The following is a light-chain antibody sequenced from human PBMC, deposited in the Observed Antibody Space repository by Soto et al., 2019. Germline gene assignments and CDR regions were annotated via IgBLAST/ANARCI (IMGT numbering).Light chain of an antibody. CDR2: EVS. CDR3: MQSTQRPPT. J-gene: IGKJ5*01. Sequence: DGVMTPPPLSLSVAPGHPSSISCKASQTLLHITGETFLFWYLQKPGQSPQLLIYEVSTRVSGVPDRFSGSGSGTDFTLEISRVETDDVGIYYCMQSTQRPPTFGQGTRLE. V-gene: IGKV2D-29*02. CDR1: QTLLHITGETF.